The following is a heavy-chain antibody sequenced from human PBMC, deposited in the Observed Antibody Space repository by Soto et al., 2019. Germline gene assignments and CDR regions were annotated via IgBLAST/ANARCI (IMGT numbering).Heavy chain of an antibody. CDR2: ISYDGSNK. V-gene: IGHV3-30*18. CDR1: GFTFSSYG. D-gene: IGHD5-12*01. CDR3: ANGDRGYSGYEHY. Sequence: GGSLRLSCAASGFTFSSYGMHWVRQAPGKGLEWVAVISYDGSNKYYADSVKGRSTISRDNSKNTLYLQMNSLRAEDTAVYYCANGDRGYSGYEHYRGQGTLVTVSS. J-gene: IGHJ4*02.